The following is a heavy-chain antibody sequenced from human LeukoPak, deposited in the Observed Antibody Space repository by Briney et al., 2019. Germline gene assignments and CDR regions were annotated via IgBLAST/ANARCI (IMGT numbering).Heavy chain of an antibody. V-gene: IGHV3-30*18. D-gene: IGHD6-19*01. Sequence: GGSLRLSCAASGFTFSSYGMHWVRQAPGKGLEWVAVISYDGSNKYYADSVKGRFTISRDNSKNTLYLQMNSLGAEDTAVYYCAKGFQTYSSGWNFDYWGQGTLVTVSS. CDR3: AKGFQTYSSGWNFDY. CDR2: ISYDGSNK. CDR1: GFTFSSYG. J-gene: IGHJ4*02.